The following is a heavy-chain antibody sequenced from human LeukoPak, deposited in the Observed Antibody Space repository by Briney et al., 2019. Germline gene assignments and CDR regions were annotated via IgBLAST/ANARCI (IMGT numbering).Heavy chain of an antibody. D-gene: IGHD1-26*01. CDR2: IYTSGST. J-gene: IGHJ4*02. CDR3: ARWRGGTYRVYFDD. Sequence: SETLSLTCTVSGGSVSSGNYYWSWVRQPAGKGLEWIGRIYTSGSTDYNPSLKSRATISADTSKNQFSLKLSSETAADTAVYYCARWRGGTYRVYFDDWGQGTLVTVSS. CDR1: GGSVSSGNYY. V-gene: IGHV4-61*02.